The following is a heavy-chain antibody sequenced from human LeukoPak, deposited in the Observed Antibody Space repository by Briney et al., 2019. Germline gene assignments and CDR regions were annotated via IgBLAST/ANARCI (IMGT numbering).Heavy chain of an antibody. CDR1: GFTFNSYS. V-gene: IGHV3-48*02. CDR2: ISSSSSTI. D-gene: IGHD5-12*01. J-gene: IGHJ4*02. Sequence: PGGSLRLSCAAPGFTFNSYSMNWVRQAPGKGLEWVSYISSSSSTIYYADAVRGRFTISRDNGKNSLYLQMNSLRDEDTAIYYCARDGDGRLRFDYWGQGTLVTVSS. CDR3: ARDGDGRLRFDY.